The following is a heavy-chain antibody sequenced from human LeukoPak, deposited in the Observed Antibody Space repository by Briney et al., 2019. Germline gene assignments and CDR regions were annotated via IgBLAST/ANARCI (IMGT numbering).Heavy chain of an antibody. J-gene: IGHJ4*02. CDR3: ARGFCSTTTCSYYFDY. CDR1: GFTFSSYA. D-gene: IGHD2-2*01. CDR2: IYYSGST. V-gene: IGHV4-59*01. Sequence: GSLRLSCAASGFTFSSYAMSWVRQAPGKGLEYIGYIYYSGSTNYNPSLKSRVTISVDTSRNQFSLKLTSVTAADTAVYYCARGFCSTTTCSYYFDYWGQGTLVTVSS.